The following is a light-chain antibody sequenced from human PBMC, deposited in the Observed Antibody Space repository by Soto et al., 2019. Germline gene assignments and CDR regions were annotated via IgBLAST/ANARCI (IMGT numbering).Light chain of an antibody. CDR3: QQYNTYSRT. Sequence: DIQMTQSPSTLSASVGDRVTITCRASQSISSWLAWYQQKPGKAPKVLIYDASSLESGVPSRFSGSGSGTEFTLTISSLQPDDFETYYCQQYNTYSRTFGQGTKVDIK. CDR2: DAS. V-gene: IGKV1-5*01. CDR1: QSISSW. J-gene: IGKJ1*01.